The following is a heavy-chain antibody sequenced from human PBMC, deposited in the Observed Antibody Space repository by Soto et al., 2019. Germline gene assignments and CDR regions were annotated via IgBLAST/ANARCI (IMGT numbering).Heavy chain of an antibody. Sequence: PSETLSLTCTVSGGSISSYYWSWIRQPPGKGLEWIGYIYYSGSTDYNPSLKSRVTISVDTSKNQFSLKLSSVTAADTAVYYCARRYGASFDYWGQGTLVTVSS. V-gene: IGHV4-59*01. D-gene: IGHD4-17*01. CDR2: IYYSGST. CDR3: ARRYGASFDY. CDR1: GGSISSYY. J-gene: IGHJ4*02.